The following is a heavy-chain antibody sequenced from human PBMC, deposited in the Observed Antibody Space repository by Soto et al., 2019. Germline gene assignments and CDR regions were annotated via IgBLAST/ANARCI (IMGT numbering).Heavy chain of an antibody. D-gene: IGHD3-3*01. J-gene: IGHJ6*02. CDR3: ARDTDYDFWSESYYYGMDV. CDR2: IWYDGSNK. Sequence: GGSLRLSCAASGFTFSSYGMHWVRQAPGKGLEWVAVIWYDGSNKYYADSVKGRFTISRDNSKNTLYLQMNSLRAEDTAVYYCARDTDYDFWSESYYYGMDVWGQGTTVTVSS. CDR1: GFTFSSYG. V-gene: IGHV3-33*01.